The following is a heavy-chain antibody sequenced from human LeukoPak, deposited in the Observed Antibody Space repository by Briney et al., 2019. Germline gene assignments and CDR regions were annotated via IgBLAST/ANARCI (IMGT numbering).Heavy chain of an antibody. J-gene: IGHJ4*02. D-gene: IGHD3-10*01. CDR1: GGSFSGYY. CDR3: ASGTTMVRGVIVDY. V-gene: IGHV4-34*01. CDR2: INHSGST. Sequence: PSETLSLTCAVYGGSFSGYYWSWIRQPPGKGLEWIGEINHSGSTNYNPSLKSRVTISVDTSKNQFSLKLSSVTAADTAVYYCASGTTMVRGVIVDYWGQGTLVTVSS.